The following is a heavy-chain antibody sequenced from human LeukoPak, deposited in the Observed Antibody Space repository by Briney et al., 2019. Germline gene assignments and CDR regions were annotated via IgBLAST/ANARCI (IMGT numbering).Heavy chain of an antibody. V-gene: IGHV3-7*01. CDR1: GFTFSSYW. Sequence: GGSLRLSCAASGFTFSSYWMSWVRQAPGKGLEWVANIKKDGSEKYYVDSVKGRFTISRDNAKNSLYLQMNSLRAEDTAVYYCARDDCSSISCYHNWFDPWGQGTLVTVSS. D-gene: IGHD2-2*01. J-gene: IGHJ5*02. CDR2: IKKDGSEK. CDR3: ARDDCSSISCYHNWFDP.